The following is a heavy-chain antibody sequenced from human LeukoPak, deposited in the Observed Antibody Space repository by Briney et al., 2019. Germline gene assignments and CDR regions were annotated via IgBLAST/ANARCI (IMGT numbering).Heavy chain of an antibody. J-gene: IGHJ5*02. CDR3: AKKGETDSYGSGSYTWFDP. V-gene: IGHV3-7*01. Sequence: GGSLRLSCAASGFTFSSYWMSWVRQAPGKGLEWVANIKQDGSGKYYADSVKGRFTISRDNSKNTLHLQMNSLRPEDTAVYYCAKKGETDSYGSGSYTWFDPWGQGTLVTVSS. CDR1: GFTFSSYW. D-gene: IGHD3-10*01. CDR2: IKQDGSGK.